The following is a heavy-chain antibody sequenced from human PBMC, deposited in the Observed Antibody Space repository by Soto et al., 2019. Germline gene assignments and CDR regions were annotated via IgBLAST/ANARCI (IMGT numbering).Heavy chain of an antibody. D-gene: IGHD2-21*01. Sequence: PSETLSLTCSVSGGSISTSRSYWAWIRQPPGKGLEWLANIFYSGSTFYNPSLARRVSVSVDTYKNEFSLKLRSVTAADTAVYYCARQPTTGDTDLWFDPWGQGTLVTVSS. CDR3: ARQPTTGDTDLWFDP. J-gene: IGHJ5*02. V-gene: IGHV4-39*01. CDR2: IFYSGST. CDR1: GGSISTSRSY.